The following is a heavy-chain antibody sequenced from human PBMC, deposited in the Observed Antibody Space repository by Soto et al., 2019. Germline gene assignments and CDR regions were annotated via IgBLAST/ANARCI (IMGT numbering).Heavy chain of an antibody. V-gene: IGHV3-7*01. J-gene: IGHJ5*02. D-gene: IGHD3-3*01. CDR1: GFTFSSYW. CDR3: ARYLDLRDFWSGHFGGVWFDP. Sequence: LRLSCAASGFTFSSYWMSWVRQAPGKGLEWVANLKQDGIDKFYVDFLKGRFTISRDNAKNSLYLHMNSLKAEDTAVYYFARYLDLRDFWSGHFGGVWFDPWGQGTLVTVSS. CDR2: LKQDGIDK.